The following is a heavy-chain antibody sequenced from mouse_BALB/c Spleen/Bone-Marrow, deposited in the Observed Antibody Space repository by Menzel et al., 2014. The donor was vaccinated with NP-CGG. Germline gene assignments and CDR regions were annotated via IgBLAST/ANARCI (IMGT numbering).Heavy chain of an antibody. Sequence: EVQGVESGGGLVQPGGSMKLSCVASGFTFSNYWMNWVRQSPEKGLEWVAEIRLKSNNYATHYAGSVKGRFTISRDDSKSSVYLQMNNLRAEDTGIYYCTSHYGSSYKWFAYWGQGTLVTVSA. CDR3: TSHYGSSYKWFAY. CDR1: GFTFSNYW. V-gene: IGHV6-6*02. D-gene: IGHD1-1*01. CDR2: IRLKSNNYAT. J-gene: IGHJ3*01.